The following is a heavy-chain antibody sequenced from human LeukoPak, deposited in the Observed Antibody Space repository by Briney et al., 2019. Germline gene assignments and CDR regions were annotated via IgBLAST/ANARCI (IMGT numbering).Heavy chain of an antibody. J-gene: IGHJ4*02. D-gene: IGHD2-8*02. Sequence: PGGSLRLSCAASGFTFSSHWMSWVRQAPGKGLEWVANIKQDGSETYYVDSVKGRFTVSKDNAKNSLYLQMNSLRVEDTAVYYCARDKIESTGGGGCDYWGQGTLVTVSS. CDR3: ARDKIESTGGGGCDY. V-gene: IGHV3-7*01. CDR1: GFTFSSHW. CDR2: IKQDGSET.